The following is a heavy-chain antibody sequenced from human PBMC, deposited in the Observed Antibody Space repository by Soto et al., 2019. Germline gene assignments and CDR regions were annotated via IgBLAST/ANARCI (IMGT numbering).Heavy chain of an antibody. CDR2: IYHSGMT. CDR3: ARRVGATAGGYGMDV. V-gene: IGHV4-59*08. D-gene: IGHD1-26*01. Sequence: QVQLQESGPGLVKPSETLSLTCTVSGASISTYYWSWIRQPPGKGLEGVGYIYHSGMTHYSPSLKSRFTISLDTSKSPFSLKLSSVSAADTAVYYCARRVGATAGGYGMDVWGQGTTVTVSS. CDR1: GASISTYY. J-gene: IGHJ6*02.